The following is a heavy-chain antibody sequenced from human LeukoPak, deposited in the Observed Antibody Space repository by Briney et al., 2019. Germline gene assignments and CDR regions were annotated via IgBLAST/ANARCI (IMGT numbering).Heavy chain of an antibody. CDR1: GGSISSGGYY. J-gene: IGHJ4*02. Sequence: SQTLSLTCTVSGGSISSGGYYWSWIRQHPGKGLEWIGYIYYSGSTYYNPSLKSRVTISVDTSKNQFSLKLSSVTAADTAVYYCARMEAGQRRTIDYWGQGTLATVSS. D-gene: IGHD6-25*01. V-gene: IGHV4-31*03. CDR2: IYYSGST. CDR3: ARMEAGQRRTIDY.